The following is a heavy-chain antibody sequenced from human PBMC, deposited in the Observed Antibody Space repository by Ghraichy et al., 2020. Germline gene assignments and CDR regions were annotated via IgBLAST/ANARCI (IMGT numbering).Heavy chain of an antibody. J-gene: IGHJ4*02. V-gene: IGHV3-30*18. Sequence: GGSLRLSCAASGFTFRSYGMHWVRQAPGKGLEWVSVIGDDGDVKKYTDSVKGRFTISRDNSKNTLYLQMNSLSTEDTAEYYCAKEARLGQLYFDYWCKGSLVTVSS. CDR2: IGDDGDVK. D-gene: IGHD3-10*01. CDR1: GFTFRSYG. CDR3: AKEARLGQLYFDY.